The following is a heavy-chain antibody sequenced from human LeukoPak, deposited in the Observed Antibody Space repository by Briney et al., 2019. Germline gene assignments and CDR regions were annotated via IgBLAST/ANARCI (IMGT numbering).Heavy chain of an antibody. CDR3: ARGLHYYGSGSYYKPLFGYYYMDV. D-gene: IGHD3-10*01. CDR2: IYTSGST. J-gene: IGHJ6*03. CDR1: GGSISSGSYY. Sequence: SETLSLTCTVSGGSISSGSYYWSWIRQPAGKGLEWIGRIYTSGSTNYNPSLKSRVTISVDTSKNQFSLKLSSVTAADTAVYYCARGLHYYGSGSYYKPLFGYYYMDVWGKGTTVTVSS. V-gene: IGHV4-61*02.